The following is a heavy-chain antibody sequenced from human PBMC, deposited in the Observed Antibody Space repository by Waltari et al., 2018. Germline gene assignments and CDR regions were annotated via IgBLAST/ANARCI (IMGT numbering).Heavy chain of an antibody. CDR1: GFPFSSYA. Sequence: EVQLLGSGGGLIQPGGSLRLSCVASGFPFSSYAMNWVRQAPGKGLEWVSGISGRGYRTYYADSVKGRFTISRDNSKNTLYLQMRSLRAEDMALYYCVKEPNGTSSLHWGQGTLVTVSS. J-gene: IGHJ4*02. CDR3: VKEPNGTSSLH. D-gene: IGHD6-6*01. V-gene: IGHV3-23*01. CDR2: ISGRGYRT.